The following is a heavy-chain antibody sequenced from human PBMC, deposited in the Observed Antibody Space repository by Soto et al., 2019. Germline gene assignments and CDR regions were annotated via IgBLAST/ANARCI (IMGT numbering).Heavy chain of an antibody. D-gene: IGHD1-1*01. CDR1: GDIVTSNRAA. CDR2: TYYRSKWYN. J-gene: IGHJ5*02. CDR3: TGGTTFTSPFWFDP. Sequence: SQTLSLTCDIAGDIVTSNRAAWNWIRQSPSRGLEWLGRTYYRSKWYNDYGTSVKGRITFNADTSKNQLSLQLNSVTPEDTAVYYCTGGTTFTSPFWFDPWGKGTLVTVSS. V-gene: IGHV6-1*01.